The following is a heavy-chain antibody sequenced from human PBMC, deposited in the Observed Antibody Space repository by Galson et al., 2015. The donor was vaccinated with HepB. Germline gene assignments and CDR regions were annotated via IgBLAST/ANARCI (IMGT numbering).Heavy chain of an antibody. CDR3: ARAVSSDHNWFDS. V-gene: IGHV3-74*01. CDR2: MHLDGRTT. CDR1: GFTFSSYW. Sequence: SLRLSCAASGFTFSSYWMHWVRQGPGQGLVWVSRMHLDGRTTTYADSVKGRFTISRDNAKNTLYLQMNSLRAEDTAVYYCARAVSSDHNWFDSWGQGTLVTVSS. J-gene: IGHJ5*01. D-gene: IGHD3-22*01.